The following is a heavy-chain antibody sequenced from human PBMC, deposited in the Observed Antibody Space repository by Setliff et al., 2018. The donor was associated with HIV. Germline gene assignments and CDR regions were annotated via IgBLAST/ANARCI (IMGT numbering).Heavy chain of an antibody. D-gene: IGHD1-26*01. Sequence: GGSLRLSCAASGFTFSTYWMSWVRQAPGKGLEWVSTIYSDGTTYHADSVKGRFTLSRDNSKNTLFLQMNSLRPEDTAVYYCAREDSGSYFSDYWGQGTLVTVSS. CDR1: GFTFSTYW. CDR3: AREDSGSYFSDY. V-gene: IGHV3-66*02. J-gene: IGHJ4*02. CDR2: IYSDGTT.